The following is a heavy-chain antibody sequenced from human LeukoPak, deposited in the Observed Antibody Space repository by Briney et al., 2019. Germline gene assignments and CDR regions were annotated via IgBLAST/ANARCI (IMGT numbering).Heavy chain of an antibody. V-gene: IGHV5-51*01. CDR1: GYSLTSYW. CDR2: IYPGDSDT. D-gene: IGHD2-2*01. J-gene: IGHJ4*02. Sequence: GESLKISCKGSGYSLTSYWIGWVRQMPGKGLEWMGIIYPGDSDTRYSPSFQGQVTISADKSISTAYLQWSSLKASDTAMYYCARRHLIGYCSSTSCPYYFDYWGQGTLVTVSS. CDR3: ARRHLIGYCSSTSCPYYFDY.